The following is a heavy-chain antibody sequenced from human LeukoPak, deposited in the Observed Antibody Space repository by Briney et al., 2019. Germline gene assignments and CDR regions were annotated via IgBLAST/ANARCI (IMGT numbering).Heavy chain of an antibody. CDR2: LSTSPR. Sequence: GGSLRLSCAASGFTITNYAMSWVRQGPGKGREGVSGLSTSPRYADSVRGRFTVSSDHSTNTPYLQMNRLRAEDTAVYYCARGEVAVQYYFESWGQGTLVTVSS. V-gene: IGHV3-23*01. J-gene: IGHJ4*02. D-gene: IGHD3-22*01. CDR1: GFTITNYA. CDR3: ARGEVAVQYYFES.